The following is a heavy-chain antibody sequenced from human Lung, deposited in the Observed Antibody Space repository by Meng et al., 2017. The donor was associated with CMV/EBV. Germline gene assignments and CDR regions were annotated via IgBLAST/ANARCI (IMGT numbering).Heavy chain of an antibody. V-gene: IGHV4-38-2*02. Sequence: GSLRLSCTVSGYSISSGYYWGWIRQPPGKGLEWIGNIYKSGRTFYSPSLKTRVTMSVDTSKNQFSLKLRSVTAADTAVYYCARFPVDYWGQGTLVTVSS. CDR1: GYSISSGYY. CDR2: IYKSGRT. J-gene: IGHJ4*02. CDR3: ARFPVDY.